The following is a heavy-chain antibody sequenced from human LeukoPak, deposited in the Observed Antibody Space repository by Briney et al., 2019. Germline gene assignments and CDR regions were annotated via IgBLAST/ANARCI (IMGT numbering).Heavy chain of an antibody. D-gene: IGHD5-18*01. V-gene: IGHV3-72*01. CDR3: VRDFMYNTACTGC. CDR2: IRNKAHSYTT. Sequence: GGSLRLSCAASGFTFSDYHMDWVRQAPGKGLEWIGRIRNKAHSYTTENAASVKGRFTILRDDSKNSLYLQMNSLKTEDTAVYYCVRDFMYNTACTGCWGQGTLVTVSS. J-gene: IGHJ4*02. CDR1: GFTFSDYH.